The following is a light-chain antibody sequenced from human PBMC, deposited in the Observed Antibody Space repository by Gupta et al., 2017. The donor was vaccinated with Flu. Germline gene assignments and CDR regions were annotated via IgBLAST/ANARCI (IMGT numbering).Light chain of an antibody. V-gene: IGLV1-47*01. CDR2: KNN. J-gene: IGLJ3*02. Sequence: QSVLTQPTSASGTPGQRVTLSCSGSTSNVGRSYVYWYQQLPGTAPRLLIYKNNQRPSGVPDRFSGSKSGSSASLAISGLRSDDEAAYYCATWDASLSGRVFGGGTRRTVL. CDR1: TSNVGRSY. CDR3: ATWDASLSGRV.